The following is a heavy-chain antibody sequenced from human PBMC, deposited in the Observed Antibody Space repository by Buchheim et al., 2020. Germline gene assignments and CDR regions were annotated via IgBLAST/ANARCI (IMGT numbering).Heavy chain of an antibody. Sequence: EVQLLESGGGLVQPGGSLRLSCAASGFTFSSYAMSWVRQAPGKGLEWVSTISGSGDYTYYADSVKARFAISRDNFKNTLFLQMNSLRAEDTAVYFCAKDRYYYDSSGSYWHFDLWGRGTL. CDR2: ISGSGDYT. CDR3: AKDRYYYDSSGSYWHFDL. CDR1: GFTFSSYA. D-gene: IGHD3-22*01. V-gene: IGHV3-23*01. J-gene: IGHJ2*01.